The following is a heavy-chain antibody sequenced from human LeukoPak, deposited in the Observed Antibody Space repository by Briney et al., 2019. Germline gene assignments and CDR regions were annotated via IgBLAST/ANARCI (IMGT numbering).Heavy chain of an antibody. J-gene: IGHJ4*02. CDR1: GYTFTSYY. CDR2: INPSNGNT. CDR3: ARDQDYYGSGSYHRLDTTGLDY. D-gene: IGHD3-10*01. V-gene: IGHV1-46*01. Sequence: AASVKDSCKASGYTFTSYYMHWVRQAPGQGLEWMGIINPSNGNTGYTPKFQGRVTMTRDMSTSAVYMELSSLRSEDTAVYYCARDQDYYGSGSYHRLDTTGLDYWGQGTLVTVSS.